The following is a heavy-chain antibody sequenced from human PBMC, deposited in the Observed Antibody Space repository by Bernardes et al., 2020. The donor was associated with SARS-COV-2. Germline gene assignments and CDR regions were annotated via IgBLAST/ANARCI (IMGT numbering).Heavy chain of an antibody. CDR1: GFTFSSYS. D-gene: IGHD1-26*01. J-gene: IGHJ6*02. Sequence: GWSLRLSCAASGFTFSSYSMNWVRQAPGKGLEWVSSISSSSSYIYYADSVKGRFTISRDNAKNSLYLQMNSLRAEDTAVYYCARVNSYYGDYYGMDVWGQGTTVTVSS. V-gene: IGHV3-21*01. CDR3: ARVNSYYGDYYGMDV. CDR2: ISSSSSYI.